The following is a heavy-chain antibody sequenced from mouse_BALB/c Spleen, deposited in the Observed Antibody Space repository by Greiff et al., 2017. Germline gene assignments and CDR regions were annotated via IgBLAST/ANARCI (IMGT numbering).Heavy chain of an antibody. V-gene: IGHV14-3*02. D-gene: IGHD1-1*02. CDR1: GFNIKDTY. CDR2: IDPANGNT. Sequence: VQLKQSGAELVKPGASVKLSCTASGFNIKDTYMHWVKQRPEQGLEWIGRIDPANGNTKYDPKFQGKATITADTSSNTAYLQLSSLTSEDTAVYYCARIWYPGYWGQGTLVTVSA. CDR3: ARIWYPGY. J-gene: IGHJ3*01.